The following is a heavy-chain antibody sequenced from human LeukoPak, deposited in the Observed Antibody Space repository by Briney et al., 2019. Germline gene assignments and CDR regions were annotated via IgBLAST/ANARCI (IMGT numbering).Heavy chain of an antibody. CDR3: ARGVVAAAGRTFDF. J-gene: IGHJ4*02. D-gene: IGHD6-13*01. CDR1: GGSISSYY. V-gene: IGHV4-59*01. Sequence: SETLSLTCTVSGGSISSYYWSWIRQPAGKGLEWIGYIYNSGSTNYNPSLKSRVTISLDTSKNQFSLKLSSVTAADTAVYYCARGVVAAAGRTFDFWGQGTLVTVSS. CDR2: IYNSGST.